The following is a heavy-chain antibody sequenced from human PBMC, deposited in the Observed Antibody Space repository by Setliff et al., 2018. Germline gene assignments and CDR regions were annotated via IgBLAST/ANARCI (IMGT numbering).Heavy chain of an antibody. J-gene: IGHJ4*02. CDR1: GGSLSSGGFY. D-gene: IGHD3-10*01. CDR3: ARESATIGEFPLYYFDK. V-gene: IGHV4-61*09. CDR2: FHTGGAT. Sequence: SETLSLPCSVSGGSLSSGGFYWSWIRQSAGRGLECIGHFHTGGATDYNLSLKSRVTISLDSSKNQFSLRLSSVTAADAAVYFCARESATIGEFPLYYFDKWGQGIPVTVSS.